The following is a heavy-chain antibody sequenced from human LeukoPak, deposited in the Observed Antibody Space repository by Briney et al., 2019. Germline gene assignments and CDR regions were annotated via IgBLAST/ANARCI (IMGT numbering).Heavy chain of an antibody. CDR3: ARIAAAENYYYYYGMDV. Sequence: SETLSLTCAVYGGSFSGYYWSWIRQHPGKGLEWIGYIYYSGSTYYNPSLKSRVTISVDTSKNQFSLKLSSVTAADTAVYYCARIAAAENYYYYYGMDVWGQGTTVTVSS. V-gene: IGHV4-31*11. CDR1: GGSFSGYY. CDR2: IYYSGST. D-gene: IGHD6-13*01. J-gene: IGHJ6*02.